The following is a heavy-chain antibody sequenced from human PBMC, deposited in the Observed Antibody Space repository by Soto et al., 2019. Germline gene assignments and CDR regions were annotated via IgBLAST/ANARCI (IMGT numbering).Heavy chain of an antibody. CDR2: INTDGSST. D-gene: IGHD6-13*01. V-gene: IGHV3-74*01. CDR3: ACGSSWYWFDY. J-gene: IGHJ4*02. Sequence: GGSLRLSCAASGFTFSSYWMHWVRQAPGKGLVWVSRINTDGSSTSYADSVKGRFTISRDNAKNTLYLQMNSLRAEDTAVYYCACGSSWYWFDYSGQGTLVTVSS. CDR1: GFTFSSYW.